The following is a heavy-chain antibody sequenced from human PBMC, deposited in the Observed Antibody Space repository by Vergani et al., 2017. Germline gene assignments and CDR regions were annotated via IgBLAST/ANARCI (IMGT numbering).Heavy chain of an antibody. V-gene: IGHV3-66*01. CDR3: ARENHSSGWYVSYFDY. D-gene: IGHD6-19*01. CDR1: GFTFSSYE. CDR2: IYSGGST. Sequence: EVQLVESGGGLVQPGGSLRLSCAASGFTFSSYEMNWVRQAPGKGLEWVSVIYSGGSTYYADSVKGRFTISRDNSKNTLYLQMNSLRAEDTAVYYCARENHSSGWYVSYFDYWGQGTLVTVSS. J-gene: IGHJ4*02.